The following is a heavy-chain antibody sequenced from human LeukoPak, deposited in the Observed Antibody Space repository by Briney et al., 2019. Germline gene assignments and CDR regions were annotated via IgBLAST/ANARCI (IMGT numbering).Heavy chain of an antibody. Sequence: ASVKVSCKASGYTFTSYGISWVRQAPGQGLEWMGWISAYNGNTNYAQKLQGRVTMTTDTSTSTAYMELRSLRSDDTAVYYCAKYSPYDILTGSKYYFDFWGQGALVTVSS. CDR3: AKYSPYDILTGSKYYFDF. CDR2: ISAYNGNT. V-gene: IGHV1-18*01. CDR1: GYTFTSYG. J-gene: IGHJ4*02. D-gene: IGHD3-9*01.